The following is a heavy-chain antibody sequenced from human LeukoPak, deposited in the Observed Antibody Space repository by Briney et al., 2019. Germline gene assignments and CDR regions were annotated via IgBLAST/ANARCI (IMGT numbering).Heavy chain of an antibody. CDR3: ARDLWGTTVTTDYFDS. CDR1: GFTFSSYW. CDR2: IKQDGRDI. Sequence: GGSLRLSCAASGFTFSSYWMSWVRQVPGKGLEWVANIKQDGRDIYYLDSVKGRFTISRDNAKNSLYLQMISLRAEDMAVYYCARDLWGTTVTTDYFDSWGQGTLVTVSS. D-gene: IGHD4-17*01. V-gene: IGHV3-7*01. J-gene: IGHJ4*02.